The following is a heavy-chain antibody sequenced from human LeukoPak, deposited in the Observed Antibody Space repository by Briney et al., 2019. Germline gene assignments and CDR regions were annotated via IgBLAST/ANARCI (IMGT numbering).Heavy chain of an antibody. CDR2: IYYSGSA. CDR1: GGSISSYY. J-gene: IGHJ5*02. V-gene: IGHV4-59*01. Sequence: SEPLSLTCTVSGGSISSYYWSWIRQPPGKGPKWIGYIYYSGSAAYNPSLKSRVTISVDTSKTQFSLKLTSVTAADTATYYCARVGRGTPNWFDPWGQGTLVTVSS. CDR3: ARVGRGTPNWFDP. D-gene: IGHD2-15*01.